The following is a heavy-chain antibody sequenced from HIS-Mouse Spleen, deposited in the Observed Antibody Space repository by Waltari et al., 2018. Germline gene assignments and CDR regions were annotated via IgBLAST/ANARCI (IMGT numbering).Heavy chain of an antibody. D-gene: IGHD6-13*01. CDR3: AREIPYSSSWYDWYFDL. V-gene: IGHV4-39*07. CDR2: IYYSGST. J-gene: IGHJ2*01. Sequence: QLQLQESGPGLVKPSDTLSLTCTVPVGSISSSSYYWGWIRQPPGKGLEWIGSIYYSGSTYYNPSLKSRVTISVDTSKNQFSLKLSSVTAADTAVYYCAREIPYSSSWYDWYFDLWGRGTLVTVSS. CDR1: VGSISSSSYY.